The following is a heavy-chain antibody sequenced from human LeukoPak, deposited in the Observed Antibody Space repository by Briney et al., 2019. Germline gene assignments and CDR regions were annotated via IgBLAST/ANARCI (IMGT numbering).Heavy chain of an antibody. CDR2: FDPEDGET. CDR3: AAGFDSSGYGAFDI. J-gene: IGHJ3*02. CDR1: GYTLTELS. Sequence: ASVKVSCKVSGYTLTELSMHWVRQAPGKGLEWMGGFDPEDGETIYAQKFQGRVTMTEDTSTDAAYMELSSLRSEDTAVCYCAAGFDSSGYGAFDIWGQGTMVTVSS. V-gene: IGHV1-24*01. D-gene: IGHD3-22*01.